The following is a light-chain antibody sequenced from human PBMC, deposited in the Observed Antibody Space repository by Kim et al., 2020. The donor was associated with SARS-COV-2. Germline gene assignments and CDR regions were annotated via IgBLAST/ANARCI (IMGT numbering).Light chain of an antibody. V-gene: IGKV1-8*01. Sequence: AIRITQSPSSISASPGDRVTITCRASQGINNYLAWYQQKPGKAPKFLIYAASTLQSGVPSRFSGSGSGTDFTLTISCLQSEDFATYYCQQYSSYPPWTFGRGTKVDIK. CDR2: AAS. J-gene: IGKJ1*01. CDR1: QGINNY. CDR3: QQYSSYPPWT.